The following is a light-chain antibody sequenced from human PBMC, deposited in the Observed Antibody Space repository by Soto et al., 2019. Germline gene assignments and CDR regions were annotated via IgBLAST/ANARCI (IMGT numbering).Light chain of an antibody. J-gene: IGKJ3*01. CDR1: QSVSSN. Sequence: EIVMTQSPATLSVSPGERATLSCRASQSVSSNLAWYQQKPDQAPRLLIYGASTSATGIPTRFSGSGSGTEFTLTISSLQSEDFAVYYCHQDNNWPPFTFGPGTKVDIK. CDR2: GAS. V-gene: IGKV3-15*01. CDR3: HQDNNWPPFT.